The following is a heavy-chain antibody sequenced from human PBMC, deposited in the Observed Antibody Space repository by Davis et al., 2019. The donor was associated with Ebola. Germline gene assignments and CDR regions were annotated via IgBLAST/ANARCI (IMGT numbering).Heavy chain of an antibody. V-gene: IGHV4-61*08. Sequence: MPSETLSLTCTVSGGSISSGDYYWSWLRQPPGKGLEWIGYIYYSRSTNYNPSLKSRVTISVDTSKNQFSLKLSSVTAADTAVYYCARGGIAVAGPDYWGQGTLVTVSS. CDR3: ARGGIAVAGPDY. J-gene: IGHJ4*02. D-gene: IGHD6-19*01. CDR2: IYYSRST. CDR1: GGSISSGDYY.